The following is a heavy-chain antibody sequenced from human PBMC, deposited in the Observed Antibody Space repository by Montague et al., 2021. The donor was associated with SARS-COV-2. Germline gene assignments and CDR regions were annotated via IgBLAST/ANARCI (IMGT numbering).Heavy chain of an antibody. CDR2: IYYTGST. CDR1: GGSISSSSYY. Sequence: SETLSLTCTVSGGSISSSSYYWGWIRQPPGKGLEWIGSIYYTGSTXYNPSLKRRVTISVDTSKNQFSLKLSSVTAADTAVYYCAGDTRIAMLVVVTRYGLDVGGQGTTVTVSS. D-gene: IGHD3-22*01. V-gene: IGHV4-39*07. J-gene: IGHJ6*02. CDR3: AGDTRIAMLVVVTRYGLDV.